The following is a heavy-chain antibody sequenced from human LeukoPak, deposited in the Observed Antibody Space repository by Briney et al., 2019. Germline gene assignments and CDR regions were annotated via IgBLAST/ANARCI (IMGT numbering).Heavy chain of an antibody. CDR1: GFTFSSYA. J-gene: IGHJ4*02. CDR3: ARGDYYDTSDY. Sequence: GGSLRLSCAASGFTFSSYAMHWVRQAPGKGLEYVSAISSNGGSTYYANSVKGRFTISRDNSKNTLYLQMGSLRAEDMAVYYCARGDYYDTSDYWGQGTLVTVSS. CDR2: ISSNGGST. V-gene: IGHV3-64*01. D-gene: IGHD3-22*01.